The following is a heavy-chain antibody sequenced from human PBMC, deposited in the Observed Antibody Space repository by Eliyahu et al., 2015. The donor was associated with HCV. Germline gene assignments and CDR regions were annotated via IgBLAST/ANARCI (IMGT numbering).Heavy chain of an antibody. CDR2: TYYRSKWYN. CDR1: GDSVPSNXAA. J-gene: IGHJ5*02. D-gene: IGHD1-20*01. Sequence: QVQLQQSGPGLVKPSQTLSLTCAIXGDSVPSNXAAWNWIRQSPSRGLEWLGRTYYRSKWYNDYAVSVKSRITINPDTSKNQFSLQLNSVTPEDTAVYYCARGLVNWPYNWFDPWGQGTLVTVSS. CDR3: ARGLVNWPYNWFDP. V-gene: IGHV6-1*01.